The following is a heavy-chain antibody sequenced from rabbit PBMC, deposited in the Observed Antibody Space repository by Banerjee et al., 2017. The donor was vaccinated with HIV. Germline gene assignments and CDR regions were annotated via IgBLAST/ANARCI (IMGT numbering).Heavy chain of an antibody. CDR3: ARDGYSRGWGIILYYFNL. CDR1: GFSFSNNYV. V-gene: IGHV1S45*01. D-gene: IGHD4-1*01. Sequence: QEQLEESGGDLVKPEGSLTLTCTASGFSFSNNYVICWVRQAPGKGLEWIACISANSGSTYYASWAKGRFTISKTSSTTVTLQMTSLTAADTAAYFCARDGYSRGWGIILYYFNLWGPGTLVTVS. J-gene: IGHJ4*01. CDR2: ISANSGST.